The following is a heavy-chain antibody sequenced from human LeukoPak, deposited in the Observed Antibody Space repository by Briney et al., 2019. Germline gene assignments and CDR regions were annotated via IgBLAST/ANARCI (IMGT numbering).Heavy chain of an antibody. D-gene: IGHD3-10*01. Sequence: PSETLSLTCTLSGYSISSGYYWGWIRQPPRKGLEWIGSIYHSGSTYYNPSLKSRVTISVDTSKTQFSLKLSSVTAADTAVYYCARVPLWFGDSYFDYWGQGTLVTVSS. V-gene: IGHV4-38-2*02. CDR2: IYHSGST. CDR3: ARVPLWFGDSYFDY. J-gene: IGHJ4*02. CDR1: GYSISSGYY.